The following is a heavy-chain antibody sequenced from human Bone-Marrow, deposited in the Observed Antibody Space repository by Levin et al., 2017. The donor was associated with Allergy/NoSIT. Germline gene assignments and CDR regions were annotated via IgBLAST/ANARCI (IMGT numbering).Heavy chain of an antibody. J-gene: IGHJ4*02. D-gene: IGHD6-19*01. CDR1: GFTFSSFA. CDR2: MSAGGGSA. CDR3: AKEGPSSSGGLFDF. V-gene: IGHV3-23*01. Sequence: GESLKISCAASGFTFSSFAMSWVRQAPGKGLEWVAAMSAGGGSAYYADSVKGRLTVSRDTSKNTVYLQMNSLTAEDTAVYYCAKEGPSSSGGLFDFWGKGNLVTVSS.